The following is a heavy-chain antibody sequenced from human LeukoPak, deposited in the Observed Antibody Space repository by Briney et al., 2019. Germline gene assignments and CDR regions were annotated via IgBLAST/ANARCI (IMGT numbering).Heavy chain of an antibody. V-gene: IGHV4-31*03. J-gene: IGHJ4*02. CDR1: DGSISSGGYY. CDR3: ARSTQYCGSASCYMYYFDY. D-gene: IGHD2-21*01. Sequence: SETLSLTCTVSDGSISSGGYYWNWIRQPPGKGLEWIGSIYYSGSTYYNPSLKSRVLVSGDTSRNHFSLRLNSVAAADTAVYYCARSTQYCGSASCYMYYFDYWGQGTLVTVSS. CDR2: IYYSGST.